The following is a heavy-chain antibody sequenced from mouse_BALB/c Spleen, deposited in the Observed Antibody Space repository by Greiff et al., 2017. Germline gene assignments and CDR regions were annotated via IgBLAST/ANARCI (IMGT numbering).Heavy chain of an antibody. Sequence: VKLVESGAELARPGASVKLSCKASGYTFTSYWMQWVKQRPGQGLEWIGAIYPGDGDTRYTQKFKGKATLTADKSSSTAYMQLSSLASEDSAVYYCARSGGSSYWWYFDVWGAGTTVTVSS. CDR2: IYPGDGDT. CDR3: ARSGGSSYWWYFDV. CDR1: GYTFTSYW. J-gene: IGHJ1*01. V-gene: IGHV1-87*01. D-gene: IGHD1-1*01.